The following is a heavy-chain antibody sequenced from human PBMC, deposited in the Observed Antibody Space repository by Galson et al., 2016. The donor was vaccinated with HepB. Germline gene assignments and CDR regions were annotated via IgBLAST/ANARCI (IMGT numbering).Heavy chain of an antibody. D-gene: IGHD6-19*01. Sequence: SVKVAGKASGYTCTNYGISWVRQAPGQGLEWMGGIIPIFGAANYEQKFQGRVTISADEATNTVYMELSSLTSEDTAVYYCARDRSSGWFDSSDIWGQGTMVTVSS. CDR3: ARDRSSGWFDSSDI. J-gene: IGHJ3*02. CDR1: GYTCTNYG. V-gene: IGHV1-69*13. CDR2: IIPIFGAA.